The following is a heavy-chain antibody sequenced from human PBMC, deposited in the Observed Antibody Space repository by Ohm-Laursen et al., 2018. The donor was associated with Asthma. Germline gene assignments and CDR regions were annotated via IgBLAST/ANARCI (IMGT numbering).Heavy chain of an antibody. CDR2: VNPNSGNT. D-gene: IGHD1-7*01. J-gene: IGHJ5*02. CDR1: GYTFTSYD. Sequence: ASVKVSCKASGYTFTSYDINWVRQATGQGLEWMGWVNPNSGNTGYAQKFQGRVTMTRNTSISTAYMELSSLRSEDTAVYYCARGGSISRTRDWFDPWGQGTLVTVSS. CDR3: ARGGSISRTRDWFDP. V-gene: IGHV1-8*01.